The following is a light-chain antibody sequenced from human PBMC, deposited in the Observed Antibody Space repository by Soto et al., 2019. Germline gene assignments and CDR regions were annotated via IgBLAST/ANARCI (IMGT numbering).Light chain of an antibody. Sequence: QSVLTQPPSVSGAPGQRVTISCTGSSSNIGAGYDVHWYQQLPGTAPKLLIYGNSNRPSGVPDRFSGSKSGTSASLAITGLQAEDEADYYCQSYDSSLSAPYVFXTGTKVTVL. V-gene: IGLV1-40*01. J-gene: IGLJ1*01. CDR1: SSNIGAGYD. CDR3: QSYDSSLSAPYV. CDR2: GNS.